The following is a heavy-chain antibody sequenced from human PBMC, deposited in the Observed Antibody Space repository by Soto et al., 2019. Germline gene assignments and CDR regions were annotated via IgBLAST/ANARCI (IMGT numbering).Heavy chain of an antibody. V-gene: IGHV4-30-4*01. CDR3: AREDYTGNSRFFDY. Sequence: SGSLSLTCGASGGSIGSGNYYWSWIRHPPGKGLEWIGYIYHSGITYYNPSLNSRVTISVDMSKNQFSLRLSSVTAADTAVYYCAREDYTGNSRFFDYWGQGVLVTVSS. CDR2: IYHSGIT. D-gene: IGHD3-9*01. CDR1: GGSIGSGNYY. J-gene: IGHJ4*02.